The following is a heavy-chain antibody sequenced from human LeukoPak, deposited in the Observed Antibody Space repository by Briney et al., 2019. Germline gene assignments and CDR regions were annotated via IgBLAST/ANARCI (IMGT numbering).Heavy chain of an antibody. J-gene: IGHJ4*02. CDR2: ISGGGDKT. V-gene: IGHV3-23*01. CDR1: GFTFYNYA. Sequence: GESLRLSCAASGFTFYNYAMSWVRQAPGKGLEWVSGISGGGDKTYYADSVKGRFTISRDNSKNTLCLQMNSLRAEDTAVYYCAKDRDIVVVPAAICFDYWGQGTLVTVSS. D-gene: IGHD2-2*01. CDR3: AKDRDIVVVPAAICFDY.